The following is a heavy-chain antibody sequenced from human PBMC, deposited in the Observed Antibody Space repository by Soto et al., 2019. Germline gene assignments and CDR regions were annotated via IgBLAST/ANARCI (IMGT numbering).Heavy chain of an antibody. CDR2: ISANGGTT. D-gene: IGHD3-9*01. V-gene: IGHV3-23*01. Sequence: GGSLRLSCATSRFAFNSYAMSWVRQAPGKGLEWVSTISANGGTTYYPDSVKGRFTISRDNSKNTFYLQMDSLGAEDTAVYYCAKVGRSFDWLYFFDYWGQGTLVTVSS. J-gene: IGHJ4*02. CDR1: RFAFNSYA. CDR3: AKVGRSFDWLYFFDY.